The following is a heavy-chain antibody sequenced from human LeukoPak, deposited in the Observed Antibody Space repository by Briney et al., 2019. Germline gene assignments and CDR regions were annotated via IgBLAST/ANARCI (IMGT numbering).Heavy chain of an antibody. CDR3: ARLDYYGSGSYYKPKLYYFDY. Sequence: ASVKVSCKASGYTFTSYGISWVRQAPGQGLEWMGWISAYNGNTNYAQKLQGRVTMTTDTSTSTAYMELRSLRSDDTAVYYCARLDYYGSGSYYKPKLYYFDYWGQGTLVTVSS. CDR2: ISAYNGNT. J-gene: IGHJ4*02. CDR1: GYTFTSYG. V-gene: IGHV1-18*01. D-gene: IGHD3-10*01.